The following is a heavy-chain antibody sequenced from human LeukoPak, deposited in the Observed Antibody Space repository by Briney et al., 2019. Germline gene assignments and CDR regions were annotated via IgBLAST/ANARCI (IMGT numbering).Heavy chain of an antibody. Sequence: KTSETLSLTCTVSGGSISSYYWSWIRQPPGKGLEWIGSIYHSGSTYYNPSLKSRVTISVDTSKNQFSLKLSPVTAADTAVYYCAREASGDSSGSWGQGTLVTVSS. CDR1: GGSISSYY. CDR3: AREASGDSSGS. J-gene: IGHJ5*02. D-gene: IGHD6-19*01. V-gene: IGHV4-38-2*02. CDR2: IYHSGST.